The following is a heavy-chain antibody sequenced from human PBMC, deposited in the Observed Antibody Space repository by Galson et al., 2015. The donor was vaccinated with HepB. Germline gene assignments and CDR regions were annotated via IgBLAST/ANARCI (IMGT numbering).Heavy chain of an antibody. V-gene: IGHV4-4*07. Sequence: SETLSLTCTVSRGSINNRYWSWIRQSAGKGREWIGRIYSNGGTNYNPSLKSRVTMSVDTSKNQFSLTVISVTAADTAVYYCARDRCLGKNCAAEKYGWDVWAQGTTVTVSS. CDR2: IYSNGGT. J-gene: IGHJ6*02. D-gene: IGHD5/OR15-5a*01. CDR3: ARDRCLGKNCAAEKYGWDV. CDR1: RGSINNRY.